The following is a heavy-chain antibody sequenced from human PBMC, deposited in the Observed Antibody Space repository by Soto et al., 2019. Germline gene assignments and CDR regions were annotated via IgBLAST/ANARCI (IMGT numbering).Heavy chain of an antibody. D-gene: IGHD1-1*01. CDR1: GFTFSNYA. CDR3: AKGGWGTVLDY. Sequence: EVQLLESGGGLVQPGGSLRLSCAASGFTFSNYALTWVRQAPGKGLEWVSAISGSDGTTYYADSVKGRFTISRDNSMNTLYLQLDSLRGEDSAMDFCAKGGWGTVLDYWGQGTLVTVSS. CDR2: ISGSDGTT. J-gene: IGHJ4*02. V-gene: IGHV3-23*01.